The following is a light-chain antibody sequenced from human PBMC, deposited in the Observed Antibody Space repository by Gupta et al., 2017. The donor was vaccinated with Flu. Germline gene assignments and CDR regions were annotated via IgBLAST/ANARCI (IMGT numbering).Light chain of an antibody. V-gene: IGLV2-11*01. Sequence: QSAPTQPRSVSGSPGQSVTISCTGSSNDVGGSNRVSWYQQRPGKAPKLILYEVTERPSGVPDRFSGSKSGNTASLTISGHQADDEADDDCSSHAGRDTWVFGAGTTVNV. CDR3: SSHAGRDTWV. J-gene: IGLJ1*01. CDR2: EVT. CDR1: SNDVGGSNR.